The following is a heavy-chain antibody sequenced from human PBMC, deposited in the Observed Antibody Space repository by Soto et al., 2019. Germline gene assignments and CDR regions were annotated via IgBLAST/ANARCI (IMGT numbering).Heavy chain of an antibody. CDR1: GGSISSGGYY. CDR3: AREPKMTDYFRDPSFVDYHDLGSEGYAGYFDY. J-gene: IGHJ4*02. CDR2: IYYSGST. D-gene: IGHD3-22*01. V-gene: IGHV4-31*03. Sequence: SETLSLTCTVSGGSISSGGYYWSWIRQHPGKGLEWIGYIYYSGSTYYNPSLKSRVTISVDTSKNQFSLKLSSVTAADTAVYYCAREPKMTDYFRDPSFVDYHDLGSEGYAGYFDYWGQGTLVTVSS.